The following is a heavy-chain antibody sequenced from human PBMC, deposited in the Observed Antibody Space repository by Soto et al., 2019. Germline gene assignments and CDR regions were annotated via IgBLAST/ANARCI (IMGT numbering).Heavy chain of an antibody. J-gene: IGHJ6*02. CDR1: GGTFSSYA. V-gene: IGHV1-69*06. CDR2: IIPIFGTA. D-gene: IGHD5-12*01. Sequence: SVKVSCKASGGTFSSYAISWVRQAPGQGLEWMGGIIPIFGTANYAQKFQGRVTITADKSTSTAYMEPSSLRSEDTAVYYCARELGEGVATIGDDYYYYGMEVWGPGTTGTASS. CDR3: ARELGEGVATIGDDYYYYGMEV.